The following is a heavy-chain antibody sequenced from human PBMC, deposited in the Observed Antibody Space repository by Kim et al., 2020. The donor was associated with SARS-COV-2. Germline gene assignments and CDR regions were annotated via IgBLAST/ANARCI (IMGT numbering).Heavy chain of an antibody. D-gene: IGHD3-3*01. CDR1: GYTFTSYG. V-gene: IGHV1-18*01. Sequence: ASVKVSCKASGYTFTSYGISWVRQAPGQGLEWMGWISAYNGNTNYAQKLQGRVTMTTDTSTSTAYMELRSLRSDDTAVYYCARAQGIFGVVIQREYYFDYWGQGTLVTVSS. CDR3: ARAQGIFGVVIQREYYFDY. CDR2: ISAYNGNT. J-gene: IGHJ4*02.